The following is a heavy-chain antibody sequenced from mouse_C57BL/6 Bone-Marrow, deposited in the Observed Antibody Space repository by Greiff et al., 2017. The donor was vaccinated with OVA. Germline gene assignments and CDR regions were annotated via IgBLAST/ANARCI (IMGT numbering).Heavy chain of an antibody. V-gene: IGHV1-15*01. Sequence: QVQLKESGAELVRPGASVTLSCKASGYTFTDYEMHWVKQTPVHGLEWIGAIDPETGGTAYNQKFKGKAILTADKSSSTAYMELRSLTSEDSAVYYCSRTYGSSFHYFNYWGQGTTLTVSS. J-gene: IGHJ2*01. D-gene: IGHD1-1*01. CDR1: GYTFTDYE. CDR3: SRTYGSSFHYFNY. CDR2: IDPETGGT.